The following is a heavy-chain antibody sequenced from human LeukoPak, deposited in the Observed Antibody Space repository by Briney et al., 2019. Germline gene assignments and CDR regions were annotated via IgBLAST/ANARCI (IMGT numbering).Heavy chain of an antibody. CDR3: AKDHDILTGYYARDAFDI. Sequence: PGGSLRLSCAASGFTVSSNYMSWVRQAPGKGLEWVSAIYSGGSTYYADSVKGRFTISRDNSKNTLYLQMNSLGAEDTAVYYCAKDHDILTGYYARDAFDIWGQGTMVTVSS. CDR1: GFTVSSNY. V-gene: IGHV3-53*01. CDR2: IYSGGST. D-gene: IGHD3-9*01. J-gene: IGHJ3*02.